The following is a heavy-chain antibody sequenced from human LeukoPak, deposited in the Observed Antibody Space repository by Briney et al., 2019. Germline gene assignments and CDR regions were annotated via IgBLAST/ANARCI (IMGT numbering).Heavy chain of an antibody. D-gene: IGHD3-22*01. CDR3: ARGGSYYDSSGYYYDY. V-gene: IGHV4-59*01. CDR2: IYYSGST. J-gene: IGHJ4*02. CDR1: GGSISSYY. Sequence: SETLSLTCTVSGGSISSYYWSWIRQPPGKGLEWIGYIYYSGSTNYNPSLKSRVTISVDTSKNQFSLKLSSVTAADTAVYYCARGGSYYDSSGYYYDYWGQGTLVTVSS.